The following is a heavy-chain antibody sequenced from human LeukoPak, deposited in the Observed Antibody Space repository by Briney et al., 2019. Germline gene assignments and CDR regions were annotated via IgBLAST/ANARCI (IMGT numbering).Heavy chain of an antibody. CDR2: ITSGGVNT. J-gene: IGHJ4*02. D-gene: IGHD3-22*01. CDR3: AKARDSSGYYPIDY. V-gene: IGHV3-23*01. CDR1: GFTFSSYT. Sequence: GGSLRLSCAASGFTFSSYTMNWVRQAPGKGLEWVSSITSGGVNTYYATSVKGRFTISRDNSKNTLYLQMNSLRAEDTAVYYCAKARDSSGYYPIDYWGQGTLVTVSS.